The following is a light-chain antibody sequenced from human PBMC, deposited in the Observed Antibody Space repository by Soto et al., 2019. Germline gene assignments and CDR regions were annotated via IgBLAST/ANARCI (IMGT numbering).Light chain of an antibody. CDR1: SSDVGGYYY. V-gene: IGLV2-14*01. Sequence: QSVLTQPASVSGSPGQSITISCTGTSSDVGGYYYVSWYQHHPGKAPKLMIYQVSNRPSGVSNRFSGSKSGNTASLTISGLQAEDEAHYYCSSYKSSNTFYVFGTGTKVTVL. CDR2: QVS. J-gene: IGLJ1*01. CDR3: SSYKSSNTFYV.